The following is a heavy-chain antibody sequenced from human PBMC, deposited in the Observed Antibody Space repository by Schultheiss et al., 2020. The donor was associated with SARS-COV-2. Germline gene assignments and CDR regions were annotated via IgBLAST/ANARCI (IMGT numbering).Heavy chain of an antibody. D-gene: IGHD3-22*01. CDR2: ISWNSDSI. CDR3: ARDSFDDSSGYYYDYFDY. V-gene: IGHV3-9*01. Sequence: GGSLRLSCAASGFTFDDYAMHWVRQAPGKGLEWVSGISWNSDSIGYADSVKGRFTISRDNAKNSLYLQMNSLRAEDTAVYYCARDSFDDSSGYYYDYFDYWGQGTLVTVSS. J-gene: IGHJ4*02. CDR1: GFTFDDYA.